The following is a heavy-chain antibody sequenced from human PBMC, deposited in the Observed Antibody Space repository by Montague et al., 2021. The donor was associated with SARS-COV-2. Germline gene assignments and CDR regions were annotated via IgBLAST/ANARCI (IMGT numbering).Heavy chain of an antibody. J-gene: IGHJ4*02. CDR3: ASVPLYFEGFDS. Sequence: SETLSLTCAVFGGSLSNNYWSCFLRPPAKRLLWFGGVIQRGGTTHYNPSLKGRVKISVDRSSNQMSLDLGSVTAADTAVYYCASVPLYFEGFDSWGPGILVAVSS. V-gene: IGHV4-34*12. CDR1: GGSLSNNY. D-gene: IGHD3-9*01. CDR2: VIQRGGT.